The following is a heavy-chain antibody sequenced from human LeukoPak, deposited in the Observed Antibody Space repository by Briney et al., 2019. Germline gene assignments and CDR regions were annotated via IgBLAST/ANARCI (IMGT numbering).Heavy chain of an antibody. CDR3: ARHTSGNKNWFDP. V-gene: IGHV4-59*08. CDR2: IYYSGST. Sequence: PSETLSLTCTVSGGSISSYYWSWIRQPPGKGLEWTGYIYYSGSTNYNPSLKSRVTISVDTSKNQFSLKLSSVTAAGTAVYYCARHTSGNKNWFDPWGQGTLVTVSS. D-gene: IGHD3-10*01. J-gene: IGHJ5*02. CDR1: GGSISSYY.